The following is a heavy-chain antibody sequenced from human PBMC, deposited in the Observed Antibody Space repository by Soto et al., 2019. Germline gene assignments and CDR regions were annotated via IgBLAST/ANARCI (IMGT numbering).Heavy chain of an antibody. CDR2: TSAYNSNT. V-gene: IGHV1-18*01. CDR3: ARREGYCSGGSCPDSGGHSGYYSFLAV. CDR1: GDGNASKG. J-gene: IGHJ6*03. D-gene: IGHD2-15*01. Sequence: SEAPGDGNASKGSRWARQATGKGLEGMGWTSAYNSNTPYAQKLQGRVTMTTDTSTSTAYMELRSLRSDDTAVYYCARREGYCSGGSCPDSGGHSGYYSFLAVWRNGTTVTVSS.